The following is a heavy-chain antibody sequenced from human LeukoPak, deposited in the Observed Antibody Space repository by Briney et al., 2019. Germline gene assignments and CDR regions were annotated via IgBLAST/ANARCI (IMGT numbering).Heavy chain of an antibody. Sequence: GGSLRLSCAASGLTFSNSAMSWVRQAPGKGLEWVSAISGSGGSTYYADSVKGRFTISRDNSKNTLYLQMNSLRAEDTAVYYCAKEGGGRRIFGVVDYWGQGTLVTVSS. CDR1: GLTFSNSA. D-gene: IGHD3-3*01. V-gene: IGHV3-23*01. J-gene: IGHJ4*02. CDR2: ISGSGGST. CDR3: AKEGGGRRIFGVVDY.